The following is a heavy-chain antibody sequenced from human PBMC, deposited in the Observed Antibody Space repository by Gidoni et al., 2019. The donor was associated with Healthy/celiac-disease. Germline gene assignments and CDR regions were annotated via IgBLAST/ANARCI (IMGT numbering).Heavy chain of an antibody. J-gene: IGHJ6*02. CDR1: GFTFISYG. CDR3: ARDRGSSTSCYNRSCYHYYYGMDV. V-gene: IGHV3-33*01. CDR2: IWYDGSKK. Sequence: QVQLVESGGGVVQPQRSLRLSCAASGFTFISYGMHWVRQAPGKGLEGVAVIWYDGSKKYYADSVKGRFTISRDNSKNTLYLQMNSLRAEDTAVYYCARDRGSSTSCYNRSCYHYYYGMDVWGQGTTVTVSS. D-gene: IGHD2-2*02.